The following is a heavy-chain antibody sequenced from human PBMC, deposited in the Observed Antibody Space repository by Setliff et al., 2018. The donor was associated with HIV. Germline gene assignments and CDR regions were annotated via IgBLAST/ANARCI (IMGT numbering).Heavy chain of an antibody. J-gene: IGHJ3*02. Sequence: GASVKVSCKASGYTFSNYGFSRVRKAPGQGLEWMGWISGFNGGTNSAQKFRDRVTLTTDTSTTTAYMELRSLKSEDTAVYYCARIRAGALLNAFDIWAQGTMVTV. CDR3: ARIRAGALLNAFDI. V-gene: IGHV1-18*01. CDR2: ISGFNGGT. D-gene: IGHD1-26*01. CDR1: GYTFSNYG.